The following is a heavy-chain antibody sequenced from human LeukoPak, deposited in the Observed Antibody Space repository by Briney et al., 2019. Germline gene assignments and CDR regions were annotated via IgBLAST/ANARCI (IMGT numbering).Heavy chain of an antibody. CDR3: ARDAYYDILTD. D-gene: IGHD3-9*01. CDR1: GGSISSGSYY. J-gene: IGHJ4*02. CDR2: IYTSGST. Sequence: SETLSLTCTVSGGSISSGSYYWRWIRQPAGKGLEWIGRIYTSGSTNYNPSLKSRVTISVDTSKNQFSLKLSSVTAADTAVYYCARDAYYDILTDWGQGTLVTVSS. V-gene: IGHV4-61*02.